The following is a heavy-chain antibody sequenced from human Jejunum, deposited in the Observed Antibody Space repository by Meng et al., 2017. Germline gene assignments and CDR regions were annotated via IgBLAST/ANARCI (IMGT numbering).Heavy chain of an antibody. CDR1: GFTFSNYW. CDR3: ARGFESTVYHSS. V-gene: IGHV3-7*01. Sequence: GGSLRLSCAVSGFTFSNYWMTWVRQTPGKGLEWVANIKQDGSKSYYVDSVKGRFTISRDNAKNSLFLQMSSLRAEDTAVYYCARGFESTVYHSSWGQGTLVTVSS. CDR2: IKQDGSKS. J-gene: IGHJ5*02. D-gene: IGHD2-8*02.